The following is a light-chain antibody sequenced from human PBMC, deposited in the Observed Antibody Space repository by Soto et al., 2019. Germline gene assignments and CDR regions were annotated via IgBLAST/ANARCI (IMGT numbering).Light chain of an antibody. CDR2: GVS. J-gene: IGKJ4*01. Sequence: EILMTQSPGTLSLSPGESATLSCRDSQSVSSSSLAWYQQKPGQAPRLLFFGVSNRAAGVPDRFRGSGSGTEFTLTISRLEPEDFAVYYCQQYGGSPLPFGGGTKVDIK. CDR3: QQYGGSPLP. CDR1: QSVSSSS. V-gene: IGKV3-20*01.